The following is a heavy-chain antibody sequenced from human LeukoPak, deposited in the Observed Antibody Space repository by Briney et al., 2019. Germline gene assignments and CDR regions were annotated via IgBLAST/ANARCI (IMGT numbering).Heavy chain of an antibody. CDR2: IKSKTDGGTT. Sequence: GGSLRLSCAASGFTFSNAWMSWVRQAPGKGLEWVGRIKSKTDGGTTDYAAPVKGRFTISRDDSKNTLYLQMNSLKTEDTAVYYCTTEPERIVVVTAGDAFDIWGQGTMVTVSS. D-gene: IGHD2-21*02. CDR1: GFTFSNAW. CDR3: TTEPERIVVVTAGDAFDI. V-gene: IGHV3-15*01. J-gene: IGHJ3*02.